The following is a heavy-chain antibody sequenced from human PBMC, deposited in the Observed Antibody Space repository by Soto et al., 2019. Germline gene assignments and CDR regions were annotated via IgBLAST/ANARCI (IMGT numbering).Heavy chain of an antibody. V-gene: IGHV3-33*01. J-gene: IGHJ6*02. CDR1: GFTFSSYG. Sequence: QVQLVESGGGVVQPGRSLRLSCAASGFTFSSYGMHWVRQAPGKGLEWVAVIWYDGSNKYYADSVKGRFTISRDNSKNPLYLQMNSLRAEDKAVYYCARGGYYDVYHYGMDVWGQGPTVTVSS. CDR3: ARGGYYDVYHYGMDV. CDR2: IWYDGSNK. D-gene: IGHD3-22*01.